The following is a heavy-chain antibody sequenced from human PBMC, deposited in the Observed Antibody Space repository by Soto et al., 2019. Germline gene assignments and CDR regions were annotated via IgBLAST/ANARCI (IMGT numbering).Heavy chain of an antibody. CDR3: ANLDRLDAFDI. V-gene: IGHV3-30*18. CDR2: ISYDGSNK. Sequence: GGSLGLSCAASGFTFSIYGMHWVRQAPGKGLEWVAVISYDGSNKYYADSVKGRFTISRDNSKNTLYLQMNSLRAEDTAVYYCANLDRLDAFDIWGQGTMVTVSS. D-gene: IGHD1-1*01. J-gene: IGHJ3*02. CDR1: GFTFSIYG.